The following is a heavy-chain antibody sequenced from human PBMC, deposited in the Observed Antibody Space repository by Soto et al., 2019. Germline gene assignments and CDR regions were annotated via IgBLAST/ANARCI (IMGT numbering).Heavy chain of an antibody. J-gene: IGHJ3*02. D-gene: IGHD6-19*01. Sequence: QVPLVQSGAEVKKPGASVKVSCKASGYTFTSYGISWVRQAPGQGLEWMGWISAYNGNTNYAQKLQGRVTMTTDTATSTAYMELRSLRSDDTAVYYCARPAGYSSGWDPGLGAFDIWGQGTMVTVSS. V-gene: IGHV1-18*01. CDR1: GYTFTSYG. CDR3: ARPAGYSSGWDPGLGAFDI. CDR2: ISAYNGNT.